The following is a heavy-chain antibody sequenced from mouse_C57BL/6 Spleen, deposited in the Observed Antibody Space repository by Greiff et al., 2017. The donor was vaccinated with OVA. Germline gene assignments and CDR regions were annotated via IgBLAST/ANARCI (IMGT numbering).Heavy chain of an antibody. J-gene: IGHJ2*01. V-gene: IGHV3-6*01. CDR3: ARDGNYGGY. CDR2: ISYDGSN. CDR1: GYSITSGYY. D-gene: IGHD2-1*01. Sequence: EVHLVESGPGLVKPSQSLSLTCSVTGYSITSGYYWNWIRQFPGNKLEWMGYISYDGSNNYNPSLKNRISITRDTSKNQFFLKLNSVTTEDTATYYCARDGNYGGYWGQGTTLTVSS.